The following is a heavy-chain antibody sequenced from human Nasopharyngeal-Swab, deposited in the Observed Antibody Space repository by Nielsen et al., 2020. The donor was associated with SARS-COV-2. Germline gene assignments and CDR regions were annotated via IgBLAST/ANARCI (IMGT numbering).Heavy chain of an antibody. CDR3: ARCKRDDSRWYTGFYYYYMDV. J-gene: IGHJ6*03. CDR1: GGSFSGHY. CDR2: IADNGDT. Sequence: SETLSLTCAVNGGSFSGHYWSWIRQPPGKGLEWIGEIADNGDTSYTASLKGRLSISVDRSRNQISLRLNSVTAADTATYYCARCKRDDSRWYTGFYYYYMDVWGKGTTVTVSS. V-gene: IGHV4-34*01. D-gene: IGHD3-22*01.